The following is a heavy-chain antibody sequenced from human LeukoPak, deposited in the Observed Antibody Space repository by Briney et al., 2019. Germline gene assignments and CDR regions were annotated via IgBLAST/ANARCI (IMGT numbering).Heavy chain of an antibody. CDR3: AKDGRQDYDILTGYLYYYYYYMDV. J-gene: IGHJ6*03. Sequence: GGTLRLSSVASGFTFSSSCISWVRQAPGKGLEWVANIKSDGSAKYYVDSAKGRFTISRNNSKNTMYLQMNSLRAEDTAVYCCAKDGRQDYDILTGYLYYYYYYMDVWGKGTTVTISS. CDR1: GFTFSSSC. CDR2: IKSDGSAK. D-gene: IGHD3-9*01. V-gene: IGHV3-7*01.